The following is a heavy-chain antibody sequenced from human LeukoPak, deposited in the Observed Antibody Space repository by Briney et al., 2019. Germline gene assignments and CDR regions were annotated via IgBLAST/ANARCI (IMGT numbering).Heavy chain of an antibody. Sequence: SETLSLTCTVSGGSISSYYWSWIRQPPGKGLEWIGYIYTSGSTNYNPSLKSQVTISVDTSKNQFSLKLSSVTAADTAVYYCARHTGYDFWSGYTSSHFDYWGQGTLVTVSS. V-gene: IGHV4-4*09. CDR2: IYTSGST. CDR1: GGSISSYY. CDR3: ARHTGYDFWSGYTSSHFDY. D-gene: IGHD3-3*01. J-gene: IGHJ4*02.